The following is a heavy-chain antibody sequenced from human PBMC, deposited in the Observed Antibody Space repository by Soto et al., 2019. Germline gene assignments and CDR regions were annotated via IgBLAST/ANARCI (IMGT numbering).Heavy chain of an antibody. CDR2: LYTRGTT. CDR3: AKGWTYYFVS. V-gene: IGHV4-4*07. D-gene: IGHD2-15*01. J-gene: IGHJ4*02. Sequence: KSSETLSLTCSVSGAYISNFYWSWIRQSAGKGLEWIGRLYTRGTTDYNPSPKSRVTMSIDTSKNRVSLSLTSVTAASTAVYYWAKGWTYYFVSLDQGIVVTVSS. CDR1: GAYISNFY.